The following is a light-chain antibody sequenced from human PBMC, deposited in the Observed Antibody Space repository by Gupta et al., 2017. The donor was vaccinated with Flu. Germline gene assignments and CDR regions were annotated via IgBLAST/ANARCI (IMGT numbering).Light chain of an antibody. J-gene: IGKJ3*01. Sequence: ETVLTQSPGTLSLSPGERATLSCRASQSVISSYLAWYQQRPGQAPRLLIHGASSMATGTPDRFSGGGSGTDFTLTISRLEPEDFAVYYCQQYGSSPITFGPGTKVDIK. CDR3: QQYGSSPIT. CDR2: GAS. V-gene: IGKV3-20*01. CDR1: QSVISSY.